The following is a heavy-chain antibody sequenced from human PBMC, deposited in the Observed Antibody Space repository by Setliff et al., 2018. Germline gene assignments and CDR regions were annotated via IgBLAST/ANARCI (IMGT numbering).Heavy chain of an antibody. Sequence: SETLSLTCTVSGGSISNYYWSWIRQPPGKGLEWIGYIYYSGTTNSIPSLKSRVTISVDTSKNQFSLKLSSVTAADTAVYYCARHHAQYYFDSWGQGTLVTVSS. CDR2: IYYSGTT. D-gene: IGHD4-4*01. J-gene: IGHJ4*02. CDR3: ARHHAQYYFDS. CDR1: GGSISNYY. V-gene: IGHV4-59*08.